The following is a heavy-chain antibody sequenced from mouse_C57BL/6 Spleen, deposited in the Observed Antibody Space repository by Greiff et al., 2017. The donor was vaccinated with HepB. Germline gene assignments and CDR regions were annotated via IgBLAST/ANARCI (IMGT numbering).Heavy chain of an antibody. D-gene: IGHD2-2*01. J-gene: IGHJ3*01. CDR2: IDPSDSYT. Sequence: QVQLQQPGAELVRPGTSVKLSCKASGYTFTSYWMHWVKQRPGQGLEWIGVIDPSDSYTNYNQKFKGKATLTVDTSSSTAYMQLSSLTSEDSAVYYCAREEVTTRGWFAYWGQGTLVTVSA. V-gene: IGHV1-59*01. CDR1: GYTFTSYW. CDR3: AREEVTTRGWFAY.